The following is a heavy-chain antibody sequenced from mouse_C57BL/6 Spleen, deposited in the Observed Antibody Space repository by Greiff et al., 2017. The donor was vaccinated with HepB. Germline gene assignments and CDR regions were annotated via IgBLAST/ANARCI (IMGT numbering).Heavy chain of an antibody. V-gene: IGHV1-64*01. CDR2: IHPNSGST. D-gene: IGHD2-5*01. J-gene: IGHJ4*01. CDR3: ALPYYSNSYAMDY. CDR1: GYTFTSYW. Sequence: QVQLQQPGAELVKPGASVKLSCKASGYTFTSYWMHWVKQRPGQGLEWIGMIHPNSGSTNYNEKFKSKATLTVDKSSSTAYMQLSSLTSEDSADYYCALPYYSNSYAMDYWGQGTSVTVSS.